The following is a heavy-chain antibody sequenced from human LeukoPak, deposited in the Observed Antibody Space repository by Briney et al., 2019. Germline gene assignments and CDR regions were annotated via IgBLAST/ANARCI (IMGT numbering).Heavy chain of an antibody. V-gene: IGHV3-23*01. J-gene: IGHJ4*02. Sequence: PGGSLRLSCAASGFTFSSYAMSWVRQAPGKGLEWVSAISGSGGSTYYADSVKGRFTISRDNSKNTLYLQMNSLRAEDTAAYYCARGAPPSIYDSSGYYFFDYWGQGTLVTVSS. D-gene: IGHD3-22*01. CDR1: GFTFSSYA. CDR3: ARGAPPSIYDSSGYYFFDY. CDR2: ISGSGGST.